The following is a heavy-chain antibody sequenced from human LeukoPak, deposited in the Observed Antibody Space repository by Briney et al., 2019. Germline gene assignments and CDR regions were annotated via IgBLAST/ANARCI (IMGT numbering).Heavy chain of an antibody. J-gene: IGHJ5*02. CDR2: IYHSGST. CDR1: GYSISSGYY. Sequence: PSETLSLTCAVPGYSISSGYYWGWIRQPPGKGLEWIGSIYHSGSTYYNPSLKSRVTMSVDTSKNQFSLKLTSVTAADTAVYYCARAYSNWFDPWGQGTLVTVSS. D-gene: IGHD4-11*01. CDR3: ARAYSNWFDP. V-gene: IGHV4-38-2*01.